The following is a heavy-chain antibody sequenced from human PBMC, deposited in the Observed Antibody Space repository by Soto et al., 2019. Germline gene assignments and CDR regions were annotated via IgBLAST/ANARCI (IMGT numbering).Heavy chain of an antibody. Sequence: QVQLVESGGGVVQPGRSLRLSCAASGFTFGRYVIHWLRQGPGKGLEWVAAMSYDGGSQYYTDSVKGRFTISRDNSKNTLYLQMSSLRPEDTATYYCARVLVEVTINSAFDFWGQGTIVTVSS. J-gene: IGHJ3*01. D-gene: IGHD2-15*01. CDR2: MSYDGGSQ. V-gene: IGHV3-30-3*01. CDR3: ARVLVEVTINSAFDF. CDR1: GFTFGRYV.